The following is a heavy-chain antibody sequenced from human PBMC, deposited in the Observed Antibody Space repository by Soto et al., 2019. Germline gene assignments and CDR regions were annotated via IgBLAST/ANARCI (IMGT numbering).Heavy chain of an antibody. CDR3: ARHDTTGGWFD. CDR1: AVRLTSHW. CDR2: IDPMDSQT. J-gene: IGHJ5*01. D-gene: IGHD1-1*01. V-gene: IGHV5-10-1*01. Sequence: GQSLKISCKASAVRLTSHWISWVRQMPGKGLEWMGRIDPMDSQTRYNPSFEGQVVMSVDKSINISCLQWSALEASDTALSFCARHDTTGGWFD.